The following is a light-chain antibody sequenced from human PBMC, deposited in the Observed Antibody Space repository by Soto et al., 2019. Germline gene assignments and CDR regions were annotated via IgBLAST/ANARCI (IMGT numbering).Light chain of an antibody. Sequence: EIVMTQSPATLSVSPGESATLSCRASQSVSRNLAWYQQKPGQAPRLLIYGASTRATGIPARFSGSGSGTEFTLTISSLQSEDFAVYYCQQYNNWPPCTFGQGTKVEIK. V-gene: IGKV3-15*01. CDR3: QQYNNWPPCT. CDR1: QSVSRN. CDR2: GAS. J-gene: IGKJ1*01.